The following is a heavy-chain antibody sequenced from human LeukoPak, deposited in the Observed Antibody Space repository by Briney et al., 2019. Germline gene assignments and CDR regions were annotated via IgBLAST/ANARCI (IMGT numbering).Heavy chain of an antibody. J-gene: IGHJ4*02. CDR1: GGSISSYY. CDR2: IYTSGST. D-gene: IGHD3-16*02. Sequence: PSETLSLTCTVSGGSISSYYWSWIGQPAGKGLEWIGRIYTSGSTNYNPSLKSRVTISVDTSKNQFSLKLSSVTAADTAVYYCARGGLYDYVWGSYRFRPPFDYWGQGTLVTVSS. CDR3: ARGGLYDYVWGSYRFRPPFDY. V-gene: IGHV4-4*07.